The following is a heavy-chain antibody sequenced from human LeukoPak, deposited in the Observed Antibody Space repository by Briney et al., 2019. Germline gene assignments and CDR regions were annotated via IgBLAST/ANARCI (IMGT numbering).Heavy chain of an antibody. Sequence: GRSLRLSCATSGITFGDYAMSWFRQAPGKGLEWVGFIRSKTYGATTEYAASVKGRFTISRHDSKNTAYLQMNSLKTEDTAVYYCAGASYGDLYCRFDPWGQGTLVTVSS. CDR1: GITFGDYA. CDR2: IRSKTYGATT. J-gene: IGHJ5*02. CDR3: AGASYGDLYCRFDP. V-gene: IGHV3-49*03. D-gene: IGHD4-17*01.